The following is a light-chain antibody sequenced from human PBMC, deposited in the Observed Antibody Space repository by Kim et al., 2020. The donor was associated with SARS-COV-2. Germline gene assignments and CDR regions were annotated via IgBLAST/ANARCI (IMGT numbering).Light chain of an antibody. Sequence: EIVLTQSPGTLSLSPGERATLSCRASQSVNSDYLAWYQQIPGQPPRLLIFGASSRATGIPDRFSGSGSGTDFTLAISRLEPEDFAVYYCQLYGSSPPMYTWGQGTNLE. J-gene: IGKJ2*01. CDR1: QSVNSDY. V-gene: IGKV3-20*01. CDR2: GAS. CDR3: QLYGSSPPMYT.